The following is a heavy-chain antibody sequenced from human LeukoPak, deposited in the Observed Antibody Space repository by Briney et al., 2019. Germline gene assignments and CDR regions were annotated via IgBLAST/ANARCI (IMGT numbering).Heavy chain of an antibody. CDR1: GGSISSGGYS. CDR2: IYHSGST. J-gene: IGHJ4*02. V-gene: IGHV4-30-2*01. Sequence: PSETLSLTCAVSGGSISSGGYSWSWIRQPPGKGLEWIGYIYHSGSTYYNPSLKSRVTISVDRSKNQFSLKLSSVTAADTAVYYCARDHRRSPTESWGQGTLVTVSS. D-gene: IGHD2-15*01. CDR3: ARDHRRSPTES.